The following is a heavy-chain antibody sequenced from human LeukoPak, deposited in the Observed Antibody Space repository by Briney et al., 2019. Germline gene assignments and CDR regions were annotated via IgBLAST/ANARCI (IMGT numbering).Heavy chain of an antibody. CDR2: IYYSGST. D-gene: IGHD1-1*01. CDR3: ARHVKGDWNRPEHFDY. CDR1: GGSISSYY. J-gene: IGHJ4*02. Sequence: SETLSLTCTVSGGSISSYYWSWIRQPPGKGLEWIGYIYYSGSTNYNPSLKSRVTISVDTSKNQFSLKLSSVTAADAAVYYCARHVKGDWNRPEHFDYWGQGTLVTVSS. V-gene: IGHV4-59*08.